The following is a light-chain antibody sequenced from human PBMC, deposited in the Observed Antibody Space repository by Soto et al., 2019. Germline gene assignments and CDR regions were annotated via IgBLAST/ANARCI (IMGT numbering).Light chain of an antibody. J-gene: IGLJ2*01. CDR1: SSDVGGYNY. V-gene: IGLV2-8*01. CDR3: CSYAGSNNVV. Sequence: QSVLTQPPSASGSPGQSVTISCTGTSSDVGGYNYVSWYQQHPGKAPQLMIYEVSKRPSGVPDRFSGYKSGNTASLTVSGLQAEDEADYYCCSYAGSNNVVFGGGTQLTVL. CDR2: EVS.